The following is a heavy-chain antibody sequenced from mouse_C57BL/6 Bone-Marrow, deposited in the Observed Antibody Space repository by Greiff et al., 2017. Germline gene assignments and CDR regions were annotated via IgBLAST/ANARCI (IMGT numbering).Heavy chain of an antibody. V-gene: IGHV5-2*01. D-gene: IGHD2-1*01. CDR2: INSDGGST. Sequence: EVQVVESGGGLVQPGESLKLSCESNEYEFPSHDMSWVRKTPEKRLELVAAINSDGGSTYYPDTMERRFIISRDNTKKTLYLQMSSLRSEDTALYYWARQRIYDGNLYDCDYWGQGTTLTVSS. J-gene: IGHJ2*01. CDR3: ARQRIYDGNLYDCDY. CDR1: EYEFPSHD.